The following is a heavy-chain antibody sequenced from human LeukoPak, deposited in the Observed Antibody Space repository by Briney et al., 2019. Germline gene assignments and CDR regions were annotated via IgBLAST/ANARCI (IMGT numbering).Heavy chain of an antibody. D-gene: IGHD3-3*01. J-gene: IGHJ5*02. CDR1: GGSISNYY. V-gene: IGHV4-4*07. CDR2: IYSSGIS. Sequence: SETLSLTCIVSGGSISNYYWTWIRQPAGKGLEWIGHIYSSGISNYNPSLKSRVSMSMDVFKNQFSLKLNSVTAADTAVYYCARVDFWSTYYTDNWFDPWGQGALVTVSS. CDR3: ARVDFWSTYYTDNWFDP.